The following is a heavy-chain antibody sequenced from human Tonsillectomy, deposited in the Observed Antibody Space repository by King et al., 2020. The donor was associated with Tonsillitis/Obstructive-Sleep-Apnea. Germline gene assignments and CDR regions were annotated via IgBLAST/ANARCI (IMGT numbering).Heavy chain of an antibody. J-gene: IGHJ4*02. V-gene: IGHV4-39*01. CDR2: ICYSGST. CDR3: ATMGVVPAAPHFDY. D-gene: IGHD2-2*01. Sequence: LQLQESGPGLVKPSETLSLTCTVSGGSISSSSYYWGWIRQPQGKGLEWIGSICYSGSTYYNPSLKSRVTISVDTYKNQFSLKLSSVTAADTAVYYCATMGVVPAAPHFDYWGQGTLVSVSS. CDR1: GGSISSSSYY.